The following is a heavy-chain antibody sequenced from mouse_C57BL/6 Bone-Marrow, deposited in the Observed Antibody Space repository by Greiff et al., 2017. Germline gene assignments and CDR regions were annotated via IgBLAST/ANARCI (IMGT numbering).Heavy chain of an antibody. V-gene: IGHV1-81*01. J-gene: IGHJ3*01. Sequence: VKLVESGAELARPGASVKLSCKASGYTFTSYGISWVKQRTGQGLEWIGEIYPRSGNTYYNEKFKGKATLTADKSSSTAYMELRSLTSEDSAVYFCARGDYDGAGAYWGQGTLVTVSA. CDR1: GYTFTSYG. D-gene: IGHD2-4*01. CDR2: IYPRSGNT. CDR3: ARGDYDGAGAY.